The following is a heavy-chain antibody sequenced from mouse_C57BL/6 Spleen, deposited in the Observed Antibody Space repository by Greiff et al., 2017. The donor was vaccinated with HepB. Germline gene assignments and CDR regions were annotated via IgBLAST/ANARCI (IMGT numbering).Heavy chain of an antibody. CDR1: GFTFSDYG. CDR2: ISSGSSTI. V-gene: IGHV5-17*01. Sequence: EVMLVESGGGLVKPGGSLKLSCAASGFTFSDYGMHWVRQAPEKGLEWVAYISSGSSTIYYADTVKGRFTISRDNAKNTLFLQMTSLRSEDTAMYYCARYYYGSSSLWYFDVWGTGTTVTVSS. D-gene: IGHD1-1*01. J-gene: IGHJ1*03. CDR3: ARYYYGSSSLWYFDV.